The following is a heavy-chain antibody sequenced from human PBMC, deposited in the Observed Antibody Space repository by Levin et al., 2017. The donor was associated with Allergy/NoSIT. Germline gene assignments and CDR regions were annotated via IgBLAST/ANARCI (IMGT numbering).Heavy chain of an antibody. CDR1: GFTFSSYD. V-gene: IGHV3-30*18. CDR3: AKPLIARVGAFDY. CDR2: ISYDGSNK. D-gene: IGHD1-26*01. J-gene: IGHJ4*02. Sequence: GGSLRLSCAASGFTFSSYDMHWVRQAPGKGLEWVAVISYDGSNKYYADSVKGRFTISRDNSKNTLYLQMNSLRAEDTAVYYCAKPLIARVGAFDYWGQGTLVTVSS.